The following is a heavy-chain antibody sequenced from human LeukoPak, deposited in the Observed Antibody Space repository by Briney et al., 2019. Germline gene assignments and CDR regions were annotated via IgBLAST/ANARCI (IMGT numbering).Heavy chain of an antibody. D-gene: IGHD6-19*01. CDR2: ISAGNGNT. V-gene: IGHV1-3*01. Sequence: ASVNVSCKASGYTFTNYAMHWVRQAPGQGLEWMGWISAGNGNTKYSQKFQGRVTITRDTSASIAYMELSSLRFEDTAVYYCARQVAGTGFDYWGQGTLVTVSS. J-gene: IGHJ4*02. CDR1: GYTFTNYA. CDR3: ARQVAGTGFDY.